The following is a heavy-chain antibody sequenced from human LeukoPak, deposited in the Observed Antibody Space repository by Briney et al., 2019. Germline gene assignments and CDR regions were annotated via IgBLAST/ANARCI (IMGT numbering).Heavy chain of an antibody. D-gene: IGHD3-22*01. J-gene: IGHJ4*02. CDR1: GYTFTSYY. CDR2: INPSGGST. Sequence: GASVKVSCKASGYTFTSYYMHWVRQAPGQGLEWMGIINPSGGSTSYAQKFQGRVTMTRDMSTSTVHMELSSLRSEDTAVYYCARGLMIARYFDYWGQGTLVTVSS. CDR3: ARGLMIARYFDY. V-gene: IGHV1-46*01.